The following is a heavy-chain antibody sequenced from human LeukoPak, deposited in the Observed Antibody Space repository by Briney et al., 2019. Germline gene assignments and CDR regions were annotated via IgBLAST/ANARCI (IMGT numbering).Heavy chain of an antibody. Sequence: KASETLSLTCAVYGGSFSGYYWSWIRQPPGKGLEWIGEINHSGSTNYNPSLKSRVTISVDTSKNQFSLKLSSVTAADTAVYYCARGSGLSDYWGQGTLVTVSS. D-gene: IGHD3-10*01. CDR2: INHSGST. CDR1: GGSFSGYY. V-gene: IGHV4-34*01. J-gene: IGHJ4*02. CDR3: ARGSGLSDY.